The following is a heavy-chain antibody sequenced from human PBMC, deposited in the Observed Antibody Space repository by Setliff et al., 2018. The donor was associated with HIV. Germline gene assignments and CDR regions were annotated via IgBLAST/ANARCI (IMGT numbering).Heavy chain of an antibody. D-gene: IGHD5-18*01. Sequence: SETLSLTCTVTGGSITSGGFYCNWFRQHPGKGLEWIGWIYYSERTKYNPSLESRVTISVDTSKNQFSLKLYSVTAADTSVYYCARRWGIRGYSSWGQGTLVTVSS. V-gene: IGHV4-31*03. CDR2: IYYSERT. CDR1: GGSITSGGFY. CDR3: ARRWGIRGYSS. J-gene: IGHJ5*02.